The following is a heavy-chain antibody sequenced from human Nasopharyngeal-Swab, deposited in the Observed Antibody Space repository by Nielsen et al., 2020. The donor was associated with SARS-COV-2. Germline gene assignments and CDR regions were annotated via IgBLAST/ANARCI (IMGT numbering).Heavy chain of an antibody. CDR1: GYTFTSYG. CDR2: ISAYNGNT. Sequence: ASVKVSCKASGYTFTSYGISWVRQAPGQGLEWMGWISAYNGNTNYAQKLQGRVTMTTDTSTSTAYVELRSLRSDDTAVYYCARASYDFWNHDGDYWGQGTLVTVSS. D-gene: IGHD3-3*01. V-gene: IGHV1-18*01. CDR3: ARASYDFWNHDGDY. J-gene: IGHJ4*02.